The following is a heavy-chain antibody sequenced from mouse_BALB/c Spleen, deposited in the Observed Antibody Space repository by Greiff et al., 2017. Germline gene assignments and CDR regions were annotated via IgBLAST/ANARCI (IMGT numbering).Heavy chain of an antibody. J-gene: IGHJ4*01. V-gene: IGHV3-2*02. D-gene: IGHD1-1*01. CDR2: ISYSGST. CDR1: GYSITSDYA. Sequence: DVQLQESGPGLVKPSQSLSLTCTVTGYSITSDYAWNWIRQFPGNKLEWMGYISYSGSTSYNPSLKSRISITRDTSKNQFFLQLNSVTTEDTATYYCAESYYRYYAMDYWGQGTSVTVSS. CDR3: AESYYRYYAMDY.